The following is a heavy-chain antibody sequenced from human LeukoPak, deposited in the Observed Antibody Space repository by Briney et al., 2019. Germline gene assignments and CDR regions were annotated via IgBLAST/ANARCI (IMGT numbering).Heavy chain of an antibody. J-gene: IGHJ4*02. CDR3: ASPPQSGYYDPLDY. V-gene: IGHV3-23*01. D-gene: IGHD3-22*01. Sequence: GGSLRLSCAASGFTFSSYAMSWVRQAPGKGLEWVSAISGSGGSTYYADSVKGRFTISRDNSKNTLYLQMNRLRAEDTAVYYCASPPQSGYYDPLDYWGQGTLVTVSS. CDR1: GFTFSSYA. CDR2: ISGSGGST.